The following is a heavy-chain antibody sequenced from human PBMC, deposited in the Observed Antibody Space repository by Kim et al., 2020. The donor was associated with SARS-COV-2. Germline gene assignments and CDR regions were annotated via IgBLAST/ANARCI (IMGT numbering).Heavy chain of an antibody. Sequence: GGSLRLSCAASGFTFSSYAMSWVRQPPGKGLEWVSAISGSGGSTYYADSVKGRFTISRDNSKNTLYLQMNGLRAEDTAVYYCAKSWGHCSGPTCCLGYYYYGLDVWGQGTTVTVSS. J-gene: IGHJ6*02. V-gene: IGHV3-23*01. D-gene: IGHD2-2*01. CDR2: ISGSGGST. CDR1: GFTFSSYA. CDR3: AKSWGHCSGPTCCLGYYYYGLDV.